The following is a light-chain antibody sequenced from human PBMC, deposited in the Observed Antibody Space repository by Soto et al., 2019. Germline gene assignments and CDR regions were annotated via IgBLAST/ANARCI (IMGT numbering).Light chain of an antibody. Sequence: EVVLTQSPVTLSLSAGERATLSCRASQSFRGLLAWYQQKPGQAPRILIYDAYNRATGIPPRFSGSGSGTDFTLTISSLEPEDSAVYYCQQRHMWPITFGQGTRLEI. V-gene: IGKV3-11*01. CDR2: DAY. CDR3: QQRHMWPIT. J-gene: IGKJ5*01. CDR1: QSFRGL.